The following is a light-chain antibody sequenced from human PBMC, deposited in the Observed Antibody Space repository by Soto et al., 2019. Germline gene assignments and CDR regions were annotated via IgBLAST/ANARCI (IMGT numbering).Light chain of an antibody. Sequence: EIVMTQSPATLSVSPGERATLSCRASQSISGNLAWYQQKPGQAPRLLIYAASTRATGIPARFSGSGSGTEFTLTISSLQSEDFAVYYCQQRSNWPLTFGGGTKVEIK. CDR3: QQRSNWPLT. J-gene: IGKJ4*01. CDR2: AAS. CDR1: QSISGN. V-gene: IGKV3-15*01.